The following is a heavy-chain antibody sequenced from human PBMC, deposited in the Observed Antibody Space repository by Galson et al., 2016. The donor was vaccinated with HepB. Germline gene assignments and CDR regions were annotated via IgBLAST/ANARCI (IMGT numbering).Heavy chain of an antibody. V-gene: IGHV3-21*01. J-gene: IGHJ4*02. CDR1: GFTFSSYT. D-gene: IGHD6-6*01. Sequence: SLRLSCAASGFTFSSYTMNWVRQAPGKGLEWISSISSSSSSIYYADSVKGRFTVSRDNAKNSLFLQMNTLRAEDTAVYYCASPRGRLVMPPDYWGQRTLVTVSS. CDR2: ISSSSSSI. CDR3: ASPRGRLVMPPDY.